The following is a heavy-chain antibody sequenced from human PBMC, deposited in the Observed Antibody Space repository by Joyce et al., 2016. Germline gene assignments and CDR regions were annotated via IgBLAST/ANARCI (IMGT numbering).Heavy chain of an antibody. CDR3: ARSAVRGTLSPFFDY. Sequence: EVQLVQSGGEVKKPGESLKISCKGVGYSFTSYWLGWVRQMPGKGLELMGIINPGDSDTRYSPSFQGQVTISVDRSIKTAHLRWGSLRASDTAIYYCARSAVRGTLSPFFDYWGQGSLVTVSS. J-gene: IGHJ4*02. CDR1: GYSFTSYW. V-gene: IGHV5-51*01. D-gene: IGHD3-16*01. CDR2: INPGDSDT.